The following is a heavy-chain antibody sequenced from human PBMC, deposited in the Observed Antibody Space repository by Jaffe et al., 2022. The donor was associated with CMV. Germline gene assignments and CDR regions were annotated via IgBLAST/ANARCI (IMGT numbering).Heavy chain of an antibody. D-gene: IGHD3-3*01. CDR2: ISSSGSTI. Sequence: EVQLVESGGGLVQPGGSLRLSCAASGFTFSSYEMNWVRQAPGKGLEWVSYISSSGSTIYYADSVKGRFTISRDNAKNSLYLQMNSLRAEDTAVYYCARPRGRITIFGVVITPRPNWYFDLWGRGTLVTVSS. J-gene: IGHJ2*01. CDR3: ARPRGRITIFGVVITPRPNWYFDL. V-gene: IGHV3-48*03. CDR1: GFTFSSYE.